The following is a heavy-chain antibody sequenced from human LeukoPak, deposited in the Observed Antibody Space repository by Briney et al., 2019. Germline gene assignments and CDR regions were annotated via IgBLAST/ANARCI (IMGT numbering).Heavy chain of an antibody. CDR3: AGGPGSGLGMTRYFDY. V-gene: IGHV3-48*03. CDR1: GFTFSSYE. Sequence: PGGSLRLSCAASGFTFSSYEMSWVRQAPGKGLEWVSYTSGSGINIYYADSVKGRFTISRDNAKNSLYLQMSSLRVDDTAVYYCAGGPGSGLGMTRYFDYWGQGTLVTVSS. CDR2: TSGSGINI. D-gene: IGHD7-27*01. J-gene: IGHJ4*02.